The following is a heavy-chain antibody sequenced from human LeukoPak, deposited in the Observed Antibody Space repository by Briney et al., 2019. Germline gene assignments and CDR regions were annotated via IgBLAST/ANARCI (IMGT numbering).Heavy chain of an antibody. CDR1: GFTFSSYA. J-gene: IGHJ4*02. V-gene: IGHV3-23*01. Sequence: PGGSLRLSCAASGFTFSSYAMSWVRQAPGKGLKWVSAISPGGSGTYYADSVKGRFTISRDKSKNTLYVQMNSLRAEDTAVYYCAKGGASGHYYFDCWGQGSLVTVSS. CDR3: AKGGASGHYYFDC. D-gene: IGHD6-19*01. CDR2: ISPGGSGT.